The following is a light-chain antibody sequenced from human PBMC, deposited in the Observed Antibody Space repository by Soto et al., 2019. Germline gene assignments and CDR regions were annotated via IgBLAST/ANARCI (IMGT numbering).Light chain of an antibody. CDR2: LNSDGSH. CDR1: SGHSNYA. J-gene: IGLJ2*01. V-gene: IGLV4-69*01. Sequence: QLVLTQSPSASASLGASVKLTCTLSSGHSNYAIAWHQQQSEKGPRYLMKLNSDGSHSKGDGIPDRFSGSISGAERYLTISSLQSEDDADYDCQTWGAGIVVFGGGTKLTVL. CDR3: QTWGAGIVV.